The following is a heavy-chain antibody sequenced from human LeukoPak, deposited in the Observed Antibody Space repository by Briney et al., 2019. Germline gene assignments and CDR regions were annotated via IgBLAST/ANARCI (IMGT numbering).Heavy chain of an antibody. V-gene: IGHV3-21*01. D-gene: IGHD6-13*01. Sequence: GGSLRLSCAASGFTFSSYSMNWVRQAPGKGLEWVSSISSSSSYIYYADSVKGRFTISRDNTKDSLYLQMNSLRAEDTAVYYCARDHYSSSWYGSHFDYWGQGTLVTVSS. J-gene: IGHJ4*02. CDR2: ISSSSSYI. CDR3: ARDHYSSSWYGSHFDY. CDR1: GFTFSSYS.